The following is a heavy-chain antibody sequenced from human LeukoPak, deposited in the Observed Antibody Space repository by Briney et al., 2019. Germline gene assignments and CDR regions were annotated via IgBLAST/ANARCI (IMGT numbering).Heavy chain of an antibody. V-gene: IGHV1-8*01. D-gene: IGHD3-22*01. CDR1: GYTFTSYD. J-gene: IGHJ4*02. Sequence: ASVKVSCKASGYTFTSYDINWVRQATGQGLEWMGWMNPNSGNTGYAQKFQGRVTMTRNTSISTAYMELSSLRSEDTAVYYCAIGGGNYYDSSGYYCYWGQGTLVTDSS. CDR2: MNPNSGNT. CDR3: AIGGGNYYDSSGYYCY.